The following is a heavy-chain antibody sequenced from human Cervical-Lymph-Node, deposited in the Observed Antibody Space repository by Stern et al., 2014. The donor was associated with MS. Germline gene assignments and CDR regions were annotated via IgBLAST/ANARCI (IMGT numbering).Heavy chain of an antibody. CDR3: VKRGITEVRGVRLGDY. D-gene: IGHD3-10*01. J-gene: IGHJ4*02. Sequence: VQLGPSWGGGVQPGRSLRLTCTVSGFTFSSYGLHWVRQAPGKGLGWVSVISYDVSHTYYAESVKGRFTISRDNSKNTLYLEMRSLRPEDTAVYYCVKRGITEVRGVRLGDYWGPGTLVIVSS. V-gene: IGHV3-30*18. CDR2: ISYDVSHT. CDR1: GFTFSSYG.